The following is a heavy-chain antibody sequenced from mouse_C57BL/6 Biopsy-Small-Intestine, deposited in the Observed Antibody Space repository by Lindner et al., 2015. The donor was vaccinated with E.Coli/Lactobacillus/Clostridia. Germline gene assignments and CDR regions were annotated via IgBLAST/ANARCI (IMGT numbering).Heavy chain of an antibody. D-gene: IGHD1-1*01. Sequence: QLQESGAELMKPGASVKLSCKATGYTFTAYWIEWIEQRPGHGLEWIGEILPGSGSTNYNEKFKGKATFTADTSSNTAYMQLSSLTTEDSAIYYCARSITTVVAPYYFDYWGQGTTLTVSS. J-gene: IGHJ2*01. V-gene: IGHV1-9*01. CDR3: ARSITTVVAPYYFDY. CDR2: ILPGSGST. CDR1: GYTFTAYW.